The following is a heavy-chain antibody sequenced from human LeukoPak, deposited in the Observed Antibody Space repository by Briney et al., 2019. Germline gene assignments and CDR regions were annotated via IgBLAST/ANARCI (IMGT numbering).Heavy chain of an antibody. V-gene: IGHV4-31*03. D-gene: IGHD2-2*01. CDR1: GGSISSGGYY. CDR2: ISYSGST. CDR3: ARDLGYCPSTSCRYFDF. J-gene: IGHJ4*02. Sequence: PSETLSLTCTVPGGSISSGGYYWSWIRQHPGRGLEWIGYISYSGSTYYNPSLKSRVTISVDTSRNQFSLKLSSVTAADTAVYYCARDLGYCPSTSCRYFDFWGQGTLVTVSS.